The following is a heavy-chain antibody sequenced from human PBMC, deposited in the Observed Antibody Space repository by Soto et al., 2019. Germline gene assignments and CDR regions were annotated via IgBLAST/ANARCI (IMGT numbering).Heavy chain of an antibody. CDR1: GGTFSSYA. J-gene: IGHJ1*01. D-gene: IGHD4-17*01. CDR3: ARDKFSRVYGDYAPAEYFQH. CDR2: IIPIFGTA. Sequence: ASVKVSCKASGGTFSSYAISWVRQAPGQGLEWMGGIIPIFGTANYAQKFQGRVTITADESTSTAYMELSSLRSEDTAVYYCARDKFSRVYGDYAPAEYFQHWGQGTLVTVSS. V-gene: IGHV1-69*13.